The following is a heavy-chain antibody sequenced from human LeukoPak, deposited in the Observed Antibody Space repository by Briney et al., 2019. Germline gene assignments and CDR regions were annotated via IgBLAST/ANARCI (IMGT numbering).Heavy chain of an antibody. V-gene: IGHV3-33*06. J-gene: IGHJ4*02. CDR2: IWYDGSNK. D-gene: IGHD6-19*01. Sequence: GGSLRLSCAASGFTFSSYGMHWVRQAPGKGLEWVAVIWYDGSNKYYADSVKGRFTISRDNSKNTLYLQMNSLRAEDTAVYYCAKDPRAVAGYASDYWGQGTLVTVSS. CDR1: GFTFSSYG. CDR3: AKDPRAVAGYASDY.